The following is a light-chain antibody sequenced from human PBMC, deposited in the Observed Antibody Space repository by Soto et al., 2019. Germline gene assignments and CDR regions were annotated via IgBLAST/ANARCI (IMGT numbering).Light chain of an antibody. J-gene: IGLJ1*01. CDR2: DVS. Sequence: QSALTQPASVSGSPGQSITISCTGTSNVVGDYNYVSWYQQHPVKAPKLLIYDVSIRPSGVSNRFSGSKSGNTASLTISGLQAEDEADYYCSSYTISNTLVFGSGTKVTVL. CDR3: SSYTISNTLV. V-gene: IGLV2-14*01. CDR1: SNVVGDYNY.